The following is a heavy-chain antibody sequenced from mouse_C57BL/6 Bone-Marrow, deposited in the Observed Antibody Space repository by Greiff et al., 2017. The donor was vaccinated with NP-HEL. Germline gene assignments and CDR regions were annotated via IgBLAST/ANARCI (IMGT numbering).Heavy chain of an antibody. CDR2: IDPENGDT. D-gene: IGHD1-1*01. Sequence: VQLQQSGAELVRPGASVKLSYTASGFNIKDDYMHWVKQRPEQGLEWIGWIDPENGDTEYASKFQGKATITADTSSNTAYLQLSSLTSEDTAVYYCTTITTVVATDFDVWGTGTTVTVSS. CDR3: TTITTVVATDFDV. V-gene: IGHV14-4*01. CDR1: GFNIKDDY. J-gene: IGHJ1*03.